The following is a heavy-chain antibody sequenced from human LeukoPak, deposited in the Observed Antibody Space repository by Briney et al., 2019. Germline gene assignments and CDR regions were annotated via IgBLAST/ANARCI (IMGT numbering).Heavy chain of an antibody. CDR1: GGSISSYY. J-gene: IGHJ4*02. V-gene: IGHV4-59*08. D-gene: IGHD3-22*01. CDR2: IYYSGST. CDR3: ARGYYYDSSGYYYFDY. Sequence: SETLSLTCTVSGGSISSYYWSWIRQPPGKGLEWIGYIYYSGSTNYNPSLKSRVTISVDTSKNQFSLRLSSVTAADTAVYYCARGYYYDSSGYYYFDYWGQGTLVTVSS.